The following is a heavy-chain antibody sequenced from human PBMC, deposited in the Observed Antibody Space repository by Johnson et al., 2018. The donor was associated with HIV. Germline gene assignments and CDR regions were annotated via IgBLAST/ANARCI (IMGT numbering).Heavy chain of an antibody. J-gene: IGHJ3*02. V-gene: IGHV3-30-3*01. CDR3: ARDGGYGYGDAFDI. Sequence: VQVVESGGGVVQPGRSLRLSCAASGFTFSSYAMHWVRQAPGKGLEWVAVISYDGSNKYYADSVKGRFTISRDNSKNTVYLQMNSLRAEDTAVYYCARDGGYGYGDAFDIWGQGTMVTVSS. CDR2: ISYDGSNK. D-gene: IGHD5-18*01. CDR1: GFTFSSYA.